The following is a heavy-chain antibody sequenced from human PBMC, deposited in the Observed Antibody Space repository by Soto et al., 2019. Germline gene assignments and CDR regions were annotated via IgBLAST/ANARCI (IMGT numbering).Heavy chain of an antibody. V-gene: IGHV3-23*01. Sequence: GGSLRLSCAASGFTFSSYAMSWVRQAPGKGLEWVSAISGSGGSTYYADSVKGRFTISRDNSKNTLYLQMNSLRAEDTAVYYCAKDHEQWLVLGYFQHWGQGTLVTVSS. CDR3: AKDHEQWLVLGYFQH. J-gene: IGHJ1*01. CDR1: GFTFSSYA. CDR2: ISGSGGST. D-gene: IGHD6-19*01.